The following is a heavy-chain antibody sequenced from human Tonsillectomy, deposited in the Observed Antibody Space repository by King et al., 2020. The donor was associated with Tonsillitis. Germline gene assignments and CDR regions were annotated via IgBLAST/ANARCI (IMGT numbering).Heavy chain of an antibody. Sequence: QLVQSGAEVKKPGASVKVSCKASGFTFTGYYMHWVRQAPGQGLEWMGWINPNSGGTNYAPKFQGRVTITRDTSISTAYMELSRLRSDDTAVYYCARGDNSGWYDSWGQGTLVTVSS. CDR1: GFTFTGYY. CDR3: ARGDNSGWYDS. V-gene: IGHV1-2*02. D-gene: IGHD6-19*01. CDR2: INPNSGGT. J-gene: IGHJ5*01.